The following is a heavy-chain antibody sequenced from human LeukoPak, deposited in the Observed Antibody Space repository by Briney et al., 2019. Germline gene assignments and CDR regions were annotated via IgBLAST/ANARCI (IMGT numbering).Heavy chain of an antibody. J-gene: IGHJ5*02. D-gene: IGHD3-16*01. CDR2: IYSSGST. Sequence: SETLSLTCTVSGGSISDYYWSWIRQPAGKGLEWIGRIYSSGSTNYNPSLKSRVNMSVDTSKNQFSPKLTSEIAADTAVYYCTREGYGYSFDPWGQGTLVTVSS. CDR1: GGSISDYY. V-gene: IGHV4-4*07. CDR3: TREGYGYSFDP.